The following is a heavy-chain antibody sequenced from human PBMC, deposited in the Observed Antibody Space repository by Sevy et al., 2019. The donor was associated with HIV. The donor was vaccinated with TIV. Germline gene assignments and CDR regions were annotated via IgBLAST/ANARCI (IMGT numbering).Heavy chain of an antibody. CDR1: GYTFTSYY. CDR3: ARDSDNYDILTGYYPFDY. V-gene: IGHV1-46*01. CDR2: INPSGGST. J-gene: IGHJ4*02. D-gene: IGHD3-9*01. Sequence: ASVKVSCKAAGYTFTSYYMHWVRQAPGQGLEWMGIINPSGGSTSYAQKFKGRVTMTRDTSTSTVYMELSSLRSEDTAVYYCARDSDNYDILTGYYPFDYWGQGTLVTVSS.